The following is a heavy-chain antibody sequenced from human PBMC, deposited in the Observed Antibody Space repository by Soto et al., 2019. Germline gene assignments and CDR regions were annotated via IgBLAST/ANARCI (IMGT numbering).Heavy chain of an antibody. V-gene: IGHV3-23*01. CDR2: ISGSGGST. CDR3: AKSNYYYDSSGYGDY. Sequence: VGSLRLSCAASGFTFSIYAMSWVRHAPGKGLEWVSAISGSGGSTYYADSVKGRFTISRDNSKNTLYLQMNSLRAEDTAVYYCAKSNYYYDSSGYGDYWGQGTLVTVSS. J-gene: IGHJ4*02. CDR1: GFTFSIYA. D-gene: IGHD3-22*01.